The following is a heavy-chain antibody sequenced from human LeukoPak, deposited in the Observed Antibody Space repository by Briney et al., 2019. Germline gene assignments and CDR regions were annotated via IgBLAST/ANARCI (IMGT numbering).Heavy chain of an antibody. V-gene: IGHV4-59*01. J-gene: IGHJ4*02. Sequence: TSETLSLTCTVSGGSISSYYWSWIRQPPGKGLEWIGYIYYSGTTNYNPSLKSRVTISVDTSKDQLSLKLSSVTAADTAVYYCAREGWGYYFDFWGQGTLVTVSS. CDR3: AREGWGYYFDF. CDR1: GGSISSYY. D-gene: IGHD7-27*01. CDR2: IYYSGTT.